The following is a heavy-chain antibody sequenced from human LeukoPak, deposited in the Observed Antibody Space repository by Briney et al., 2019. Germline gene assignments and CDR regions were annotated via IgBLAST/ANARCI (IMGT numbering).Heavy chain of an antibody. Sequence: PGGSLRLSCAASGIIFSSFWMHWVRQVPGKGLVWVARINPGGSSITYADSVKGRFTISRDNAKNTLYLQMDSLRAEDTGVYYCARSNQADDYWGQGTLVTVSS. V-gene: IGHV3-74*01. CDR2: INPGGSSI. CDR3: ARSNQADDY. CDR1: GIIFSSFW. D-gene: IGHD1-14*01. J-gene: IGHJ4*02.